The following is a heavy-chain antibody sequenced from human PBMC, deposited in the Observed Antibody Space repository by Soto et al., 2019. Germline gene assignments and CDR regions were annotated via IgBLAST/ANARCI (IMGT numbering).Heavy chain of an antibody. D-gene: IGHD6-13*01. CDR2: IWYDGSNK. V-gene: IGHV3-33*01. J-gene: IGHJ4*02. CDR1: GFTFSSYG. CDR3: ARGGFYDPFWTVNSSSWYFDY. Sequence: PGGSLRLSCAASGFTFSSYGMHWVRQAPGKGLEWVAVIWYDGSNKYYADSVKGRFTISRDNSKNTLYLQMNSLRAEDTAVYYCARGGFYDPFWTVNSSSWYFDYWGQGTLVTVSS.